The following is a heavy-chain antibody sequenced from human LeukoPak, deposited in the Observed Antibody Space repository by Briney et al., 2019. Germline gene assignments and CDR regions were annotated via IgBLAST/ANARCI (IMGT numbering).Heavy chain of an antibody. CDR1: GGFISSYF. V-gene: IGHV4-4*07. D-gene: IGHD1-26*01. CDR2: IYASGST. CDR3: ARETHSGRYSLDNWFDP. Sequence: SETLSLTCSVSGGFISSYFWNWIRQPAGKGLEWIGRIYASGSTNYKPSLKSRVTMSVDTSKNQFSLKLSSVTAADTAVYYCARETHSGRYSLDNWFDPWGQGTLVTVSS. J-gene: IGHJ5*02.